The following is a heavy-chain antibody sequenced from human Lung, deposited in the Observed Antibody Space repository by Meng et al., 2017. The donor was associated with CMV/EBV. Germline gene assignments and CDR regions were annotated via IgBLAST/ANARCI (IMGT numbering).Heavy chain of an antibody. V-gene: IGHV1-69*05. CDR3: ARGALVEWLWGWDYYYYGMDV. Sequence: SAXVSXKASGGTFSSYAISWVRQAPGQGLEWMGGIIPIFGTANYAQNFQGRVTITTEESTSTAYMELSSLRSEDTAVYYCARGALVEWLWGWDYYYYGMDVWXQGTTVTVSS. CDR1: GGTFSSYA. CDR2: IIPIFGTA. D-gene: IGHD3-3*01. J-gene: IGHJ6*02.